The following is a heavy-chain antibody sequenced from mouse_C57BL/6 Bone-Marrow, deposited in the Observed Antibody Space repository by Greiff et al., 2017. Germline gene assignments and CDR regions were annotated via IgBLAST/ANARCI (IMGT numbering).Heavy chain of an antibody. V-gene: IGHV1-55*01. Sequence: VQLQQPGAELVKPGASVKMSCKASGYTFTSYWITWVKQRPGQGLEWIGDIYPGSGSTNYNEKFKSKATLTVDTSSSTAYMQLSSLTSVDSAVYYCARSLYYGSSYPYYAMDYWGQGTSVTVSS. D-gene: IGHD1-1*01. J-gene: IGHJ4*01. CDR2: IYPGSGST. CDR3: ARSLYYGSSYPYYAMDY. CDR1: GYTFTSYW.